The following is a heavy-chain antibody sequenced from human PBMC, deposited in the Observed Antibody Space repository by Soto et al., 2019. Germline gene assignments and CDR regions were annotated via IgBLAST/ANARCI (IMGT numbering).Heavy chain of an antibody. J-gene: IGHJ3*02. CDR1: GFSFSSYG. CDR3: ASRYSFGYWDLDN. D-gene: IGHD5-18*01. V-gene: IGHV3-23*01. CDR2: ISGSGGTT. Sequence: GGSLRVSCAASGFSFSSYGMSWVRQAPGKGLEWVSGISGSGGTTYYADSVKGRFTISRDNAKNTLYLQMNSLRAEDTAVYYRASRYSFGYWDLDNWGQGTMLTVPS.